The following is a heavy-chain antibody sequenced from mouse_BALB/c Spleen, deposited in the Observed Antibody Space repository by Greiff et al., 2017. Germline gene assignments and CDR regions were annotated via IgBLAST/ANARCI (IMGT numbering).Heavy chain of an antibody. V-gene: IGHV1-4*02. CDR3: ARGGDYDVLFAY. CDR2: INPSSGYT. D-gene: IGHD2-4*01. Sequence: VQLQQSAAELARPGASVKMSCKASGYTFTSYTMHWVKQRPGQGLEWIGYINPSSGYTEYNQKFKDKTTLTADKSSSTAYMQLSSLTSEDSAVYYVARGGDYDVLFAYWGQGTLVTVSA. J-gene: IGHJ3*01. CDR1: GYTFTSYT.